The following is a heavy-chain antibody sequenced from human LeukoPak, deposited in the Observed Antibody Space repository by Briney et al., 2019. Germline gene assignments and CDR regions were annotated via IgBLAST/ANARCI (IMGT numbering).Heavy chain of an antibody. D-gene: IGHD2-2*01. CDR1: GYTFTDYY. V-gene: IGHV1-2*02. Sequence: ASVKLSCKASGYTFTDYYIHWVRQAPGQGLEWMGWIGPKSGGTDYPQKFQGRVTMTRDTAISTVYMEVSRLTSDDTAVYYCARIFCSSITCYYYYMDVWGKGTTVTVSS. CDR2: IGPKSGGT. CDR3: ARIFCSSITCYYYYMDV. J-gene: IGHJ6*03.